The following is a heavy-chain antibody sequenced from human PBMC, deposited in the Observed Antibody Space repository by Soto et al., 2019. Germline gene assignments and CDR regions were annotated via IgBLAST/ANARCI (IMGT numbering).Heavy chain of an antibody. CDR2: IKRQTEGGTT. J-gene: IGHJ4*02. D-gene: IGHD1-1*01. V-gene: IGHV3-15*07. CDR3: TTGMGYNPGFDY. CDR1: GFSFSNTW. Sequence: PGGSLRLSCAGSGFSFSNTWMNWVRQAPGKGLEWVGRIKRQTEGGTTDYPASVKGRFIISRDDSENTLYLQMNSLKTEDTAVYYCTTGMGYNPGFDYWGQGTLVTVSS.